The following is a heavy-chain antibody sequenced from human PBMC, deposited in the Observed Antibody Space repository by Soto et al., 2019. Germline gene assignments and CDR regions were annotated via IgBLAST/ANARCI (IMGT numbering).Heavy chain of an antibody. CDR1: GFTFSDYY. V-gene: IGHV3-11*06. J-gene: IGHJ6*02. Sequence: QVQLVESGGGLVKPGGSLRLSCAASGFTFSDYYMSWIRQAPGKGLEWVSYISSSSSYTNYADSVKGRFTISRDKAKNSLSLQMNSLRAEDKAVDYCARPNHDIVLGGDYYGMDVWGQGTTVTVSS. D-gene: IGHD2-8*01. CDR2: ISSSSSYT. CDR3: ARPNHDIVLGGDYYGMDV.